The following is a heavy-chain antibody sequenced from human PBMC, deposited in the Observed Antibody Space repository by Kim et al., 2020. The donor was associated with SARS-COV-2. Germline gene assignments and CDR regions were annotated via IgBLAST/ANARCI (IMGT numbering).Heavy chain of an antibody. CDR2: IYYSGST. CDR3: ASHSGSFYFQH. CDR1: GASITSYY. V-gene: IGHV4-59*13. J-gene: IGHJ1*01. Sequence: SETLSLTCTVSGASITSYYWTWIRQPPGKGLEWIGYIYYSGSTNYNPSLNSRVTLSVDTSKNQFSLKLSSVTAADTAVYYCASHSGSFYFQHWDLCTLIT. D-gene: IGHD2-15*01.